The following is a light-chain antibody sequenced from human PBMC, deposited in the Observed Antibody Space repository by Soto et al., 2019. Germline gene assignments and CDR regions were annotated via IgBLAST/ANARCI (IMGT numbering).Light chain of an antibody. J-gene: IGLJ2*01. CDR1: INDVGSYNL. Sequence: QSVLTQPASVSGSPGQSITISCTGTINDVGSYNLVSWYQQHPGKAPKLMIYEGSKWPSGVSNRFSGSKSGNTASLTISGLQAEDEADYYCCSYAGSSTLVFGGGTKLTVL. CDR2: EGS. CDR3: CSYAGSSTLV. V-gene: IGLV2-23*01.